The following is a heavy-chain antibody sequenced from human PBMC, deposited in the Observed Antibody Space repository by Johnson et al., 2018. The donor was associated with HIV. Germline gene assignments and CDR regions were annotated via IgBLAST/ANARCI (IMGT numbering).Heavy chain of an antibody. CDR3: ATFGGGSFHAFDI. D-gene: IGHD1-26*01. Sequence: MLLVESGGGLVQPGRSLRLSCAASGFTFSSYWMGWVRQAPGKGLEWVANIKQDGSEKYYVDSLKGRFTISRDNAKNSLYLQLNSLRAEDTAVYYCATFGGGSFHAFDIWGQGTMVTVSS. CDR1: GFTFSSYW. CDR2: IKQDGSEK. V-gene: IGHV3-7*05. J-gene: IGHJ3*02.